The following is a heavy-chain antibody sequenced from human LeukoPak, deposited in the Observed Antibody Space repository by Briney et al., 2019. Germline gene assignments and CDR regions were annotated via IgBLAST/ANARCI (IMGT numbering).Heavy chain of an antibody. Sequence: GGSLRLSCAASGFTFSDYYMSWIRQAPGKGLERVSYISSSGSTIYYADSVKGRFTISRENAKNSLYLQMNSLRAEDTAVYYCARRRDPYYFDYWGQGTLVTVSS. CDR1: GFTFSDYY. V-gene: IGHV3-11*01. CDR2: ISSSGSTI. CDR3: ARRRDPYYFDY. J-gene: IGHJ4*02.